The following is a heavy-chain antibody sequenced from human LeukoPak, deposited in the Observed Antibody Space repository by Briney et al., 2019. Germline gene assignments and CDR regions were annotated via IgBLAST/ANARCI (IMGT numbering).Heavy chain of an antibody. J-gene: IGHJ3*02. CDR1: EFTFSNFA. D-gene: IGHD3-22*01. CDR3: AKDLLQTFFFDSSGYYSDAFGM. Sequence: GGSLRLSCAASEFTFSNFAMSWVRQAPGKGLEWVSTISGSGDNTYYADSVKGRFTISRDNSKNTLSLHMNTLRAEDTAVYYCAKDLLQTFFFDSSGYYSDAFGMWGQGTMVTASP. V-gene: IGHV3-23*01. CDR2: ISGSGDNT.